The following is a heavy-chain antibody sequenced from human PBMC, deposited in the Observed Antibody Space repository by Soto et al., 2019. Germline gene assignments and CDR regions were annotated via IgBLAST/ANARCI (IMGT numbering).Heavy chain of an antibody. V-gene: IGHV4-34*01. Sequence: SETLSLTCAVYGGAFSAYYWSWIRQPPGKGLEFIGTVYYSGGAHYNSSLKSRVTISVDTANNQVSLRMRSLTAADTAVYYCGRVVEGATRHTDLDSWGQGTLVTVSS. CDR2: VYYSGGA. CDR3: GRVVEGATRHTDLDS. CDR1: GGAFSAYY. J-gene: IGHJ5*01. D-gene: IGHD2-21*01.